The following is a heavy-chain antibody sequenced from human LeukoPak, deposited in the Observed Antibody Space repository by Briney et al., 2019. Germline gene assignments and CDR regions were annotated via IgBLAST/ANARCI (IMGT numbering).Heavy chain of an antibody. CDR2: IGSSGSTI. D-gene: IGHD5-24*01. CDR1: GFTFSDYY. J-gene: IGHJ4*02. Sequence: GGSLGLSCAASGFTFSDYYMSWIRQAPGKGLEWISYIGSSGSTIYYADSVKGRFTISRDNAKNSLYLQMNSLRAEDTAVYYCARRMANGAFDYWGQGTLVTVSS. CDR3: ARRMANGAFDY. V-gene: IGHV3-11*04.